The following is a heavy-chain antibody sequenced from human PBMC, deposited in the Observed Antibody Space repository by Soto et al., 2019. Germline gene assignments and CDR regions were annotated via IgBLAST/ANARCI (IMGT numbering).Heavy chain of an antibody. D-gene: IGHD3-16*01. Sequence: SETLSLTCTVSGGSISSYYWSWIRQPPGKGPEWIGYIYYSGSTNYNPSLKSRVTISVDTSKNQFSLKLSSVTAADTAVYYCARDKVGGGFDYWGQGTLVTVSS. J-gene: IGHJ4*02. CDR2: IYYSGST. V-gene: IGHV4-59*01. CDR1: GGSISSYY. CDR3: ARDKVGGGFDY.